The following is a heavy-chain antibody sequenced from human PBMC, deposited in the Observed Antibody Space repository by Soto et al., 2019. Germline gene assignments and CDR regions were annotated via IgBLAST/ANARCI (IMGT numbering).Heavy chain of an antibody. Sequence: PSETLSLTCTVSGGSISSGGYYWSWIRQHPGKGLEWIGYIYYSGSTYYNPSLKSRVTISVDTSKNQFSLKLSSVTAADTAVYYCARGASGEWDSSGYPPSYYFDYWGQGTLVTVSS. CDR3: ARGASGEWDSSGYPPSYYFDY. J-gene: IGHJ4*02. CDR2: IYYSGST. CDR1: GGSISSGGYY. D-gene: IGHD3-22*01. V-gene: IGHV4-31*03.